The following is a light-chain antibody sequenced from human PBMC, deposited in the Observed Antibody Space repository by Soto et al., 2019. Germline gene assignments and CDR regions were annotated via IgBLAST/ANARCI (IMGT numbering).Light chain of an antibody. J-gene: IGKJ2*01. CDR1: QSLLHSDGNTY. CDR2: KTS. CDR3: MQATQCAPYP. V-gene: IGKV2-24*01. Sequence: DIVLTQTPLSSPVTLGQPASISCRSSQSLLHSDGNTYLSWLQQRPGQPPRLLIYKTSNRFSGVPDRFSVSGAVTDFTLKISRVEAEDVGVCYCMQATQCAPYPFGQGTELEI.